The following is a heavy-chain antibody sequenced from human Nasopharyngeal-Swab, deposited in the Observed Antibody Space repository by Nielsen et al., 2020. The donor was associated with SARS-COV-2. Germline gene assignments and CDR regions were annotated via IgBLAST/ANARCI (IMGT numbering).Heavy chain of an antibody. D-gene: IGHD3-10*01. CDR3: ARGRATMVRGARGKPYYMDV. Sequence: ESLKISCAVYGGSFRGYYWSWIRQPPGKGLEWIGEINHSGSTNYNPSLESRVTISVDTSKNQFSLKLSSVTAADTAVYYCARGRATMVRGARGKPYYMDVWGKGTTVTVSS. J-gene: IGHJ6*03. CDR2: INHSGST. V-gene: IGHV4-34*01. CDR1: GGSFRGYY.